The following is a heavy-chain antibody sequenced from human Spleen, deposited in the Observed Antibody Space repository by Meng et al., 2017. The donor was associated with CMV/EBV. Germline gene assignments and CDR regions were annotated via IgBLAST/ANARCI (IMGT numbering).Heavy chain of an antibody. D-gene: IGHD2-2*01. CDR1: GFTFNIYA. CDR2: LSFDGRTA. J-gene: IGHJ5*02. CDR3: AKGPSPYCSSTSCTGDP. V-gene: IGHV3-30*04. Sequence: GGSLRLSCAASGFTFNIYAMHWIRQAPGKGLEWEAALSFDGRTAYYADSVKGRFTISRDNSRNTLYLELKSLRVEDTAVYYCAKGPSPYCSSTSCTGDPWGQGTLVTVSS.